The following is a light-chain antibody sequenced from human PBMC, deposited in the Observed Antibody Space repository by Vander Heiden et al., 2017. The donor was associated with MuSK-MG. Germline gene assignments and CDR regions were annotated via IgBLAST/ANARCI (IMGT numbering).Light chain of an antibody. J-gene: IGLJ2*01. CDR3: HSYARTNNV. CDR2: EVS. V-gene: IGLV2-8*01. CDR1: SRDVGDSEH. Sequence: QSALTQSPSASGSPGQSVTISCPGTSRDVGDSEHVSGYQQYPGRAHKLIIYEVSKRPSGVPDRCSGSKSGNTASLTVSGLQAEDEADYYCHSYARTNNVFGGGTRLTVL.